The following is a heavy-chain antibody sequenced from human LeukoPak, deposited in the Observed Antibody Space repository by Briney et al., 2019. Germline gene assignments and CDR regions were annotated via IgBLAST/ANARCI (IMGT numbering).Heavy chain of an antibody. CDR1: GYTLTGYY. CDR3: ARGEDPIPAVIHDAFDI. D-gene: IGHD2-2*01. CDR2: INPNSGGT. V-gene: IGHV1-2*02. Sequence: EASVKVSCKASGYTLTGYYIHWARQAPGQGLEWMGWINPNSGGTNYAQKFQGRVTMTRDTSISTAYMELTGLRSDDTAVYYCARGEDPIPAVIHDAFDIWGQGTMVTVSS. J-gene: IGHJ3*02.